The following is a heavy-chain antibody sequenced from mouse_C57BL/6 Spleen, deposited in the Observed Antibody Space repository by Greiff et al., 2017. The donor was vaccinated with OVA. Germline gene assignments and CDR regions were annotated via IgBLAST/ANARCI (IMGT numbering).Heavy chain of an antibody. Sequence: QVQLKQPGAELVKPGASVKMSCKASGYTFTSYWITWVKQRPGQGLEWIGDIYPGSGSTNYNEKFKSKATLTVDTSSSTAYMQLSSLTSEDSAVYYCARGEFMVTRYFDVWGTGTTVTVSS. CDR1: GYTFTSYW. V-gene: IGHV1-55*01. CDR2: IYPGSGST. D-gene: IGHD2-1*01. CDR3: ARGEFMVTRYFDV. J-gene: IGHJ1*03.